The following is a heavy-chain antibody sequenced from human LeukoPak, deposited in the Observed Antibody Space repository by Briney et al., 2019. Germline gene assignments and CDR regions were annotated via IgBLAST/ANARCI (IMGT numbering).Heavy chain of an antibody. D-gene: IGHD4-17*01. Sequence: GGSLRLSCAASGFTFSSYGMHWVRQGPGKGLEWVSRITSDGSSRSHADSVKGRFTISRDNAKNTLYLQMNSLRVDDTAVYYCARGGSTVLESWGQGSQVAVSS. V-gene: IGHV3-74*01. CDR3: ARGGSTVLES. CDR2: ITSDGSSR. CDR1: GFTFSSYG. J-gene: IGHJ5*02.